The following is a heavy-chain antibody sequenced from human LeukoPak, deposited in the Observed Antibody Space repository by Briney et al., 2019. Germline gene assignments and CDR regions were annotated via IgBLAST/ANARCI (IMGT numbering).Heavy chain of an antibody. CDR2: INQDGSEK. Sequence: GGTLRLSCGASGLAFSNYCMTWVRHAPGKGLEWVANINQDGSEKYYVDSVKGRFTISRDNAKNSLHLQMNSLRAEDTAVYYCARLVSGNWGRGTLVTVSS. CDR3: ARLVSGN. V-gene: IGHV3-7*03. J-gene: IGHJ4*02. CDR1: GLAFSNYC. D-gene: IGHD6-25*01.